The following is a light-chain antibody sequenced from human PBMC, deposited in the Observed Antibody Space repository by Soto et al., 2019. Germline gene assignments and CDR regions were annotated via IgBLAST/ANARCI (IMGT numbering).Light chain of an antibody. J-gene: IGKJ1*01. Sequence: ELVMTQSPATLSVSPGERATLSCRASQNVNTNLAWYQQKPGQSPRLLIYGATSRATGLPARFSGSGSGTDFTLTISGLQSEDFAVYYCQQYNNWPQTFGQGTKVDIK. CDR3: QQYNNWPQT. CDR1: QNVNTN. CDR2: GAT. V-gene: IGKV3-15*01.